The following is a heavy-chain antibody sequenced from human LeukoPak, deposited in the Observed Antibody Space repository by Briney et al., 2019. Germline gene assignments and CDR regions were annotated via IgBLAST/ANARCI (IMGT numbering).Heavy chain of an antibody. V-gene: IGHV3-23*01. D-gene: IGHD2-21*01. CDR1: GLTFSCYA. CDR2: ITSGFTP. Sequence: GGALRLSCAAPGLTFSCYAMSLFPQAPGEGLEDVPGITSGFTPLYADFVKGRFTVSRDNSKSTFHLQMNSLRAEDTAVYFCAKDYSDSRVADVFLEYWGQGTLVTVPS. J-gene: IGHJ4*02. CDR3: AKDYSDSRVADVFLEY.